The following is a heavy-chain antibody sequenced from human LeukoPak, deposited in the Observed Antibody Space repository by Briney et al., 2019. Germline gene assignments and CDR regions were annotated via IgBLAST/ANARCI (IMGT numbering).Heavy chain of an antibody. Sequence: SETLSLTCTVSGGSINNYYWGWIRQPPGKGLEWIGYIYYAGSTNSNPSLTSRVTISVDTSKNQFSLKLSSVTAADTAVYYCARDRGRYYFDYWGQGILVTVSP. CDR3: ARDRGRYYFDY. V-gene: IGHV4-59*12. CDR2: IYYAGST. J-gene: IGHJ4*02. CDR1: GGSINNYY. D-gene: IGHD3-9*01.